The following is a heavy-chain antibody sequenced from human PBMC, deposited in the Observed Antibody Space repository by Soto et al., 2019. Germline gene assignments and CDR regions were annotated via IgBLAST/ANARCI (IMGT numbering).Heavy chain of an antibody. V-gene: IGHV2-5*02. CDR3: ALFSPAQVYFQH. D-gene: IGHD3-3*01. CDR1: SLHTGGVT. CDR2: SYWDYSE. Sequence: SLHTGGVTAGWIRQPPGKGLKWVALSYWDYSERYSPSLKSRLTITKETARNQVVLTMTNVDPEDTATYFCALFSPAQVYFQH. J-gene: IGHJ1*01.